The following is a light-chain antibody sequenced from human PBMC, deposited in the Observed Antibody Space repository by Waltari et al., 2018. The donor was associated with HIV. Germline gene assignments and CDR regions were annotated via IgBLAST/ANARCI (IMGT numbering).Light chain of an antibody. CDR3: QQSYSTHWT. J-gene: IGKJ1*01. V-gene: IGKV1-39*01. Sequence: DIQMTQSPSSLSASVGDRVTITCRASQSISSYLNWYQQKPGKAPKFLISAASSLQSGVPSRFSGSGSGTDFTLTISSLQPEDFATYYCQQSYSTHWTFGQGTKVEIK. CDR2: AAS. CDR1: QSISSY.